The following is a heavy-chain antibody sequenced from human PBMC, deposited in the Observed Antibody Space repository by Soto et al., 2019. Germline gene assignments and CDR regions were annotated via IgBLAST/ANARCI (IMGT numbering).Heavy chain of an antibody. CDR1: GYTFTSYG. V-gene: IGHV1-18*04. D-gene: IGHD6-13*01. CDR2: ISAYNGNT. CDR3: ARGRERYSRRPTLFDP. Sequence: ASVNVSCKASGYTFTSYGISWVRQAPGQGLEWMGWISAYNGNTNYAQKLQGRVTMTTDTSTSTAYMELRSLRSDDTAVYYCARGRERYSRRPTLFDPWGQGTLVTVSS. J-gene: IGHJ5*02.